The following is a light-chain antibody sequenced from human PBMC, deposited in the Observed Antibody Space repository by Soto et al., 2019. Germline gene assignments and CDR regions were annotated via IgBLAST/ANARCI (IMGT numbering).Light chain of an antibody. CDR1: SSDDGGYNY. V-gene: IGLV2-14*01. CDR2: EVS. J-gene: IGLJ1*01. CDR3: SSCTSIITRDV. Sequence: QSVLAQPAYVSVSTGQSTTISCTGTSSDDGGYNYVSWYQQHPGKAPNRTIYEVSNRPSGVSNRFSGSRSGNSASLTISWIQAEDVADYFCSSCTSIITRDVFGSSTKVTVL.